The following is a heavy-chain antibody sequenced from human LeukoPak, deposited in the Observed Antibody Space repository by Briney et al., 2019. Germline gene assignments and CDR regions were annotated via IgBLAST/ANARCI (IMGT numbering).Heavy chain of an antibody. D-gene: IGHD3-22*01. V-gene: IGHV3-30-3*01. CDR1: GFTFSSYA. CDR2: ISYDGSNK. Sequence: GGSLRPSCAASGFTFSSYAMHWVRQAPGKGLEWVAVISYDGSNKFYADSVKGRFTISRDNSKNTLYLQMDSLRTEDTAVYYCARSFFDDSRGYYPCLDYWGQGTLVTVSS. J-gene: IGHJ4*02. CDR3: ARSFFDDSRGYYPCLDY.